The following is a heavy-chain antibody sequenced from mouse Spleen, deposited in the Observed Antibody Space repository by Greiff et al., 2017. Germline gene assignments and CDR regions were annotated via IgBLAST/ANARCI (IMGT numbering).Heavy chain of an antibody. CDR1: GYAFSSSW. V-gene: IGHV1-82*01. CDR3: ARRSSGYFDV. D-gene: IGHD1-1*01. J-gene: IGHJ1*03. CDR2: IYPGDGDT. Sequence: VKLMESGPELVKPGASVKISCKASGYAFSSSWMNWVKQRPGKGLEWIGRIYPGDGDTNYNGKFKGKATLTADKSSSTAYMQLSSLTSEDSAVYFCARRSSGYFDVWGTGTTVTVSS.